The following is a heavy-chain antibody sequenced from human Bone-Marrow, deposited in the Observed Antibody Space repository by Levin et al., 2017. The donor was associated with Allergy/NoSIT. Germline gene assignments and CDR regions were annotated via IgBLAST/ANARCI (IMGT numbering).Heavy chain of an antibody. J-gene: IGHJ4*02. CDR1: GGSISSQNYY. Sequence: SETLSLTCIVSGGSISSQNYYWGWIRQPPGKGLEWIGTVYYIGTTYSNPSLKSRLTLSVDTSKNQFSMTLTSVTATDTSMYYCARSPDSTGYYFPFDYWGPGTLVTVSS. D-gene: IGHD3-9*01. CDR3: ARSPDSTGYYFPFDY. CDR2: VYYIGTT. V-gene: IGHV4-39*01.